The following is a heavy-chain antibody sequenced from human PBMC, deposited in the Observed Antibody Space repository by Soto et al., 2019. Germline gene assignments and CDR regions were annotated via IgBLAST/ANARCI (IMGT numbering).Heavy chain of an antibody. CDR1: GYTFTSYA. V-gene: IGHV1-3*01. CDR2: INAGNGNT. D-gene: IGHD5-18*01. CDR3: ARLIQLGFGSNWFDP. Sequence: ASVKVSCKASGYTFTSYAMHWVRPDPEQRLEWMRWINAGNGNTKYSQKFQGRVTITRDTSASTAYMELSSLRSEDTAVYYCARLIQLGFGSNWFDPWGQGTLVTVS. J-gene: IGHJ5*02.